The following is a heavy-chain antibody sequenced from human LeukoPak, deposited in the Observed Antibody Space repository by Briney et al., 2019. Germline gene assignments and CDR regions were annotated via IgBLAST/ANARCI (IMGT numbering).Heavy chain of an antibody. D-gene: IGHD3-22*01. CDR2: IYSGGST. J-gene: IGHJ4*02. Sequence: GGSLRLSCAASGFTVGSNTMSWVRQAPGKGLEWVAIIYSGGSTSYADSVKGRFTISRDNSKNTLYLQMNSLRTEDTAVYSCARGGSYFDISGYYFYWGQGTLVTVSS. CDR3: ARGGSYFDISGYYFY. CDR1: GFTVGSNT. V-gene: IGHV3-66*01.